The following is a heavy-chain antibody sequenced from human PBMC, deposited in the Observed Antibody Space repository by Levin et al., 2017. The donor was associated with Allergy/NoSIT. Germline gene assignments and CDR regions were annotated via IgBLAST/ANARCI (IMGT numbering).Heavy chain of an antibody. J-gene: IGHJ6*02. D-gene: IGHD5-24*01. V-gene: IGHV3-30*04. CDR3: VRAREGYTDYVMEF. CDR1: EMTFRRYF. CDR2: ISDDGSKK. Sequence: GGSLRLSCAASEMTFRRYFMHWVRQAPGKGLEWVAAISDDGSKKHYADSVKGRFTISRDNSQNTLYLLMNNLRVEDTAVYYCVRAREGYTDYVMEFWGLGTTVTVSS.